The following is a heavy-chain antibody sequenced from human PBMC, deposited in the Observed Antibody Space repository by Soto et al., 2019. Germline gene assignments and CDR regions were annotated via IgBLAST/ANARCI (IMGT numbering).Heavy chain of an antibody. Sequence: QVQLVQSGAEVKKPGASVRVSCKASGYTFARYGIDWVRQAPGQGLEWMGWISGHNGDTKYVQKFQGRVSMTTDTSXXTASMELRSLRSDDTAVYYCARSGSMPYYYSGMDVWGQGTTVTVSS. CDR3: ARSGSMPYYYSGMDV. J-gene: IGHJ6*02. D-gene: IGHD3-10*01. CDR2: ISGHNGDT. V-gene: IGHV1-18*01. CDR1: GYTFARYG.